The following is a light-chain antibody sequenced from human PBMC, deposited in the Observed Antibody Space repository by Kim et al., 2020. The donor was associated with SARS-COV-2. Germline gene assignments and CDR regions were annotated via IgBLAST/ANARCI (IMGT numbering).Light chain of an antibody. J-gene: IGLJ3*02. CDR3: ATWDDGLDGPV. CDR2: NND. Sequence: QSVLTQPPSASGTPGQRVTISCSGSSSNIESNTVNWYQQLPGAAPKLLIYNNDQRPSGVPDRFSGSKSATSASLAISGLHSEDEADYFCATWDDGLDGPVFGGGTQLTVL. CDR1: SSNIESNT. V-gene: IGLV1-44*01.